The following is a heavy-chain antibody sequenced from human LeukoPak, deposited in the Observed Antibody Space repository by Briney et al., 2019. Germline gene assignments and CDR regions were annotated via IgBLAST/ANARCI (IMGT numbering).Heavy chain of an antibody. CDR1: GFTFSSYG. Sequence: GGSLRLSCAASGFTFSSYGMHWVRQAPGKGLEWVAVISYDGSNKYYADSVKGRFTISRDNSKNTLYLQMNSLRAEDTAVYYCAKAGRAAAGTYAFDIWGQGTMVTVSS. J-gene: IGHJ3*02. CDR2: ISYDGSNK. V-gene: IGHV3-30*18. D-gene: IGHD6-13*01. CDR3: AKAGRAAAGTYAFDI.